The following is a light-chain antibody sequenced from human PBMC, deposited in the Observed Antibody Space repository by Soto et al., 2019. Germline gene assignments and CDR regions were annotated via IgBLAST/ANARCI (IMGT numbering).Light chain of an antibody. CDR1: SSNIGAGYD. V-gene: IGLV1-40*01. CDR3: QSYDNSLSGPV. Sequence: QSVLTQPPSVSGAPGQRVTISCTGSSSNIGAGYDAHWYQQLPGKVPKVLIYGDTNRPSGVPDRFSGSKSGTSASLAITGLQPEDEADYYCQSYDNSLSGPVFGPGTKVTVL. J-gene: IGLJ1*01. CDR2: GDT.